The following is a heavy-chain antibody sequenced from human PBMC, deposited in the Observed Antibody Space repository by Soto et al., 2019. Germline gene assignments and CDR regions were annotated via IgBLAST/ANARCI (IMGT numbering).Heavy chain of an antibody. CDR2: IYYSGST. V-gene: IGHV4-39*01. CDR1: GGSISSESYY. J-gene: IGHJ5*01. CDR3: ARHRGGSSHFDS. D-gene: IGHD1-26*01. Sequence: SETLSLTCTVSGGSISSESYYWGWIRQPPGKGLEYIGSIYYSGSTYYNPSLKSRVTISVDTSKNQFSLKLSSVTAADTAVYYCARHRGGSSHFDSWDQGTLVTVSS.